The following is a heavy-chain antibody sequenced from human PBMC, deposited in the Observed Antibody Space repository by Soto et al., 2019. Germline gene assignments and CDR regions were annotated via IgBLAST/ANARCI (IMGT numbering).Heavy chain of an antibody. V-gene: IGHV1-2*06. Sequence: QVQLVQSGAEVKKPGASVKVSCKASGYTFPGNYMHWVRQAPGQGLEWMALINPTTGGTNYAQKFKGRVTMTWDTSISTAYMELSRLRSDDTAIYYCARGYCSSSGCSHYFDYWGQGTLVTVSS. CDR1: GYTFPGNY. CDR2: INPTTGGT. D-gene: IGHD2-2*01. J-gene: IGHJ4*02. CDR3: ARGYCSSSGCSHYFDY.